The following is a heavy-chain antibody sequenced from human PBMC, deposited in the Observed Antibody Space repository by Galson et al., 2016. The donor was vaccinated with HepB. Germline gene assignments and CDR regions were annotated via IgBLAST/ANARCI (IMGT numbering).Heavy chain of an antibody. J-gene: IGHJ3*01. CDR1: GYLFTDYY. D-gene: IGHD3-16*01. CDR2: ISPNSGDT. CDR3: ARINAATLDALDV. V-gene: IGHV1-2*02. Sequence: SVKVSCKASGYLFTDYYIHWVRRAPGQGLEWMGWISPNSGDTNYAQMFRGRVTLTRDASITTSFLELDSLTSDDTATFYCARINAATLDALDVWGQGTLVTVSS.